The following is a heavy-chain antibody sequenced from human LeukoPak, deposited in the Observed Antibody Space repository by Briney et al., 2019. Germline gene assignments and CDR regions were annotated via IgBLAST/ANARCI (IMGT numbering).Heavy chain of an antibody. D-gene: IGHD4-17*01. Sequence: PGGSLRLSCAGSGFSVSGNYMSWVRQAPGKRLEWVSNIYSGGRTYYADSVKGRFIISRDNSRDTVYLQMNSLGAEDTAVYYCARIMTTVTSDGFDIWGQGTMVTVSS. J-gene: IGHJ3*02. CDR2: IYSGGRT. CDR1: GFSVSGNY. CDR3: ARIMTTVTSDGFDI. V-gene: IGHV3-66*01.